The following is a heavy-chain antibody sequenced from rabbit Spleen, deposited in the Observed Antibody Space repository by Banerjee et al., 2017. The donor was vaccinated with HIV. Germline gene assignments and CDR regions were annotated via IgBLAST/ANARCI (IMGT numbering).Heavy chain of an antibody. V-gene: IGHV1S47*01. Sequence: QEQLVESGGGLVLPGGSLKLSCKASGFDFSRYGVSWVRQAPGKGLEWIGYIDPISEIIDYANWVNGRFNISSHNAQTTVYLQLNSLTVADTAIYFCARDGAGGSYFALWGQAPWSPS. CDR1: GFDFSRYG. D-gene: IGHD8-1*01. CDR3: ARDGAGGSYFAL. J-gene: IGHJ4*01. CDR2: IDPISEII.